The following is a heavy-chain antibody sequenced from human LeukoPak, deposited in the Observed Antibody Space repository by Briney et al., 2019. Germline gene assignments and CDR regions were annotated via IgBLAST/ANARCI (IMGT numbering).Heavy chain of an antibody. CDR3: ARVGQGFLESYEERYYFDY. Sequence: PGGSLRLSCAASGFTFSSYWMSWVRQAPGKGLEWVANIKQDGSEKYYVDSVKGRFTISRDNAKNSLYLQMNSLRAEDTAVYYCARVGQGFLESYEERYYFDYWGQGTLVTVSS. CDR1: GFTFSSYW. V-gene: IGHV3-7*01. J-gene: IGHJ4*02. CDR2: IKQDGSEK. D-gene: IGHD3-3*01.